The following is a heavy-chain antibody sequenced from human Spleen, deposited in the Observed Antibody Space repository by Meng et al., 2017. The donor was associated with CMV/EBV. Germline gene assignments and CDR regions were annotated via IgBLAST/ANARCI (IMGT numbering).Heavy chain of an antibody. Sequence: SISSGGYYWNWIRQHPGKGLEWIGSISHSGNTYYSPSLESRLTISSDTSNNQFSLKLSSVTAADTAVYYCARASTVAVAGSYYFDYWGQGTLVTVSS. V-gene: IGHV4-31*02. CDR1: SISSGGYY. J-gene: IGHJ4*02. CDR3: ARASTVAVAGSYYFDY. CDR2: ISHSGNT. D-gene: IGHD6-19*01.